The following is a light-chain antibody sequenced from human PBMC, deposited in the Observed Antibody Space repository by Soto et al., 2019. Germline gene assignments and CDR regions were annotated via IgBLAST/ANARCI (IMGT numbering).Light chain of an antibody. V-gene: IGKV3-15*01. CDR2: GAS. J-gene: IGKJ1*01. CDR1: QSVSSN. CDR3: QQYNNWPPWT. Sequence: EMVMTQSPATLSVSPGERATLSCRASQSVSSNLAWYQQKPGQAPRLLIYGASTRANGIPARFSGSGSGTEFTLTISSLQSEDFAVYYCQQYNNWPPWTFGQGTKVEIK.